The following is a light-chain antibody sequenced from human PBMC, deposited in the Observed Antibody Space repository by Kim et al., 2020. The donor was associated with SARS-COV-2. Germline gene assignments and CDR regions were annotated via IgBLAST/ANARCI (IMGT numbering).Light chain of an antibody. CDR3: QQYDISPRT. V-gene: IGKV3-20*01. CDR1: QTISSNY. J-gene: IGKJ1*01. CDR2: GAS. Sequence: EIVLTQSPGTLSLSPGEVATLSCRASQTISSNYLAWYQHKRGQAPRLLIYGASSRAPGIPDRFSGSGSGTDFTLTISRLEPEDFVVYFCQQYDISPRTFGQGTKVDIK.